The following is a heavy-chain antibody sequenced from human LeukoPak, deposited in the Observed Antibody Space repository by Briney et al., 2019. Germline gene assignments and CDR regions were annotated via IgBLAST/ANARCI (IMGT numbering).Heavy chain of an antibody. V-gene: IGHV3-30*02. CDR1: GFTFSSHG. J-gene: IGHJ4*02. D-gene: IGHD3-3*01. Sequence: PGGSLRLSCAASGFTFSSHGLQWVRQAPGEGLEWVAFIRYDGGNKYYADSVKGRFTISRDNSKDTLFLQMNSLRPEDTAVYYCAKDQQRFLEWSPSDYWGQGTLVTVSS. CDR3: AKDQQRFLEWSPSDY. CDR2: IRYDGGNK.